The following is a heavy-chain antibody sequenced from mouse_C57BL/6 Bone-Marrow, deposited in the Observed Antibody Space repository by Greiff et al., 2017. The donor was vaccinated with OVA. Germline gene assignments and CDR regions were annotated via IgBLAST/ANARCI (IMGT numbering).Heavy chain of an antibody. D-gene: IGHD1-1*01. CDR3: ARKRVPYCGSSYAWFAY. CDR1: GYAFSSSW. J-gene: IGHJ3*01. Sequence: QVQLQQSGPELVKPGASVKISCKASGYAFSSSWMNWVKQRPGKGLEWIGRIYPGDGDTNYNGKFKGKATLTADKSSSTAYMQRSSLTSEDSAVYDCARKRVPYCGSSYAWFAYWGQGTLVTVSA. V-gene: IGHV1-82*01. CDR2: IYPGDGDT.